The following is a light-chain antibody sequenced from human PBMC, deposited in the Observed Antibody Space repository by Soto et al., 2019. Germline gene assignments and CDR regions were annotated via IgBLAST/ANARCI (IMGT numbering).Light chain of an antibody. Sequence: SALTQPRSVSGSPGQSVTISCTGTSSDVGGYHYVSWYQQHPGKAPKLMIYDVTKRPSGVPDRFSGSKSGNTASLTISGLQAEDEADYYCCSYAGSYTFFVFGTGTKVTGL. CDR3: CSYAGSYTFFV. CDR1: SSDVGGYHY. CDR2: DVT. J-gene: IGLJ1*01. V-gene: IGLV2-11*01.